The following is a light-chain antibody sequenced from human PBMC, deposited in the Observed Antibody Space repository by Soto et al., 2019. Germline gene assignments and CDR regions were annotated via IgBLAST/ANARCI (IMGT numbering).Light chain of an antibody. CDR1: SSDVGSYNL. J-gene: IGLJ3*02. CDR3: CSYAGSSMGV. CDR2: EVI. Sequence: QSALTQPASVSGSPGQSITISCTGTSSDVGSYNLVSWYQQHPGKAPKLMIFEVIKRPSGVSNRFSGSKSGNAASLTISGLQAEDEADYYCCSYAGSSMGVFGGGTQLTVL. V-gene: IGLV2-23*02.